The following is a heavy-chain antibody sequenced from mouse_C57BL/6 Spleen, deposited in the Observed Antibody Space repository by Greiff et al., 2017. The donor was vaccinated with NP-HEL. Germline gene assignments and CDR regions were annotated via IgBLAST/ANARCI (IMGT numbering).Heavy chain of an antibody. V-gene: IGHV5-9-1*02. CDR3: TRAYEYDYAMDY. D-gene: IGHD2-4*01. CDR2: ISSGGDYI. CDR1: GFTFSSYA. J-gene: IGHJ4*01. Sequence: EVKLEESGEGLVKPGGSLKLSCAASGFTFSSYAMSWVRQTPEKRLEWVAYISSGGDYIYYADTVKGRFTISRDNARNTLYLQMSSLQSEDTAMYYCTRAYEYDYAMDYWGQGTSVTVSS.